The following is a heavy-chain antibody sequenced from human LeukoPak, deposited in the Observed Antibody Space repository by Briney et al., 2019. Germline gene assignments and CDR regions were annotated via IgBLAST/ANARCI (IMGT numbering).Heavy chain of an antibody. D-gene: IGHD6-19*01. V-gene: IGHV1-18*01. CDR2: ISAYNGNT. CDR1: GYTFTSYG. J-gene: IGHJ6*02. Sequence: ASVKVSCKASGYTFTSYGISWVRQAPGQGLEWMGWISAYNGNTNYAQKLQGRVTMTTDTSTSTAYMELRSLRSDDTAVYYCARTVAPQHFSYYYGMDVWAKGPRSPSP. CDR3: ARTVAPQHFSYYYGMDV.